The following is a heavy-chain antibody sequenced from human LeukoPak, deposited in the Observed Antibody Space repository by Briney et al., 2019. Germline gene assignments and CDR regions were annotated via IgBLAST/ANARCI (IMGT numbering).Heavy chain of an antibody. CDR3: ARDSNTDWYFDL. CDR1: GFAFSSHW. D-gene: IGHD2-8*02. J-gene: IGHJ2*01. V-gene: IGHV3-74*01. Sequence: GGSLRLSCAASGFAFSSHWVHWVRQAPGKGLVWVSHINNDGRSTRYADSVKGRFTISRDNAKNTVYLQMNSLRVEDTAVYYCARDSNTDWYFDLWGRGTLVTVSS. CDR2: INNDGRST.